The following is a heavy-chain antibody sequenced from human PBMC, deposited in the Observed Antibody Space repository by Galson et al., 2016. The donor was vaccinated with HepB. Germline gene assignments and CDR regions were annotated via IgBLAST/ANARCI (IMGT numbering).Heavy chain of an antibody. Sequence: RLSCAASGFIFSSYAMSWVRQAPGKGLEWVSGISGSGGTTFYADSVKGRFTISRDNSKNTLFLQMDSLRAEDSAIYFCAKVETTAFLPFDFWGQGTLVTVSS. D-gene: IGHD5-18*01. J-gene: IGHJ4*02. V-gene: IGHV3-23*01. CDR2: ISGSGGTT. CDR3: AKVETTAFLPFDF. CDR1: GFIFSSYA.